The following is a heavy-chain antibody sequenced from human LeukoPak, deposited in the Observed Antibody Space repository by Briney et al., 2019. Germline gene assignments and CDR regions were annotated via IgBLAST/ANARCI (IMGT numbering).Heavy chain of an antibody. J-gene: IGHJ6*02. V-gene: IGHV1-69*04. CDR3: ARRPGYCSGGSCYGDYYYGMDV. CDR2: IIPILGIA. CDR1: GGTFSSYA. Sequence: SVKVSCKASGGTFSSYAISWVRQAPGQGLEWMGRIIPILGIANYAQKFQGRVTITADKPTSTAYMELSSLRSEDTAVYYCARRPGYCSGGSCYGDYYYGMDVWGQGTTVTVSS. D-gene: IGHD2-15*01.